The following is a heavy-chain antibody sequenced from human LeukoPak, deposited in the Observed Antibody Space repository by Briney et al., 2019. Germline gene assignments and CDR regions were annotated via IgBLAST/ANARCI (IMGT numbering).Heavy chain of an antibody. CDR1: GGSFSGYY. V-gene: IGHV4-34*01. CDR2: INHSGST. Sequence: SETLSLTCAVYGGSFSGYYWSWIRQPPGKGLEWIGEINHSGSTNYNPSLKSRVTISVDTSKNQFSLKLSSVTAADTAVYYCARVHSRWFGERSWYFDLWGRGTLVTVSS. D-gene: IGHD3-10*01. J-gene: IGHJ2*01. CDR3: ARVHSRWFGERSWYFDL.